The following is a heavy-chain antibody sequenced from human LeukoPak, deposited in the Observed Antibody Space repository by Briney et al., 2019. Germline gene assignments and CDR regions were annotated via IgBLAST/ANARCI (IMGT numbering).Heavy chain of an antibody. CDR3: ARTYYDIWSGYPYYMDV. J-gene: IGHJ6*03. Sequence: SETLSLTCAVYGGSFSGYYWSWIRQPPGRGLEWIGEINHSGSTNYNPSLKSRVTISVDTSKNQFSLKLSSVTAADTAVYYCARTYYDIWSGYPYYMDVWGKGTTVTVSS. CDR1: GGSFSGYY. D-gene: IGHD3-3*01. CDR2: INHSGST. V-gene: IGHV4-34*01.